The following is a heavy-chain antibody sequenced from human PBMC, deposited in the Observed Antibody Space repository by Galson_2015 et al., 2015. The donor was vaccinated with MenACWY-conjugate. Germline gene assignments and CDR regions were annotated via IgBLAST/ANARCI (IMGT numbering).Heavy chain of an antibody. CDR3: ARVAPLLGVAAAYFDY. J-gene: IGHJ4*02. CDR2: IYSGYNT. V-gene: IGHV3-53*01. CDR1: GFTVSGNY. Sequence: SLRLSCAASGFTVSGNYMSWVRQAPGKGLEWVSVIYSGYNTDYADSVKGRFTISRDISKNTLYLHMNSLRAEDTAVYYCARVAPLLGVAAAYFDYWGQGTLVTVSS. D-gene: IGHD3-3*01.